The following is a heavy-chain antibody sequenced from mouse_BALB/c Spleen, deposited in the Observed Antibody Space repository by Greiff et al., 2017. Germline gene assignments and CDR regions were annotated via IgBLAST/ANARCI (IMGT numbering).Heavy chain of an antibody. V-gene: IGHV3-2*02. D-gene: IGHD1-1*01. Sequence: EVQLVESGPGLVKPSQSLSLTCTVTGYSITSDYAWNWIRQFPGNKLEWMGYISYSGSTSYNPSLKSRISITRDTSKNQFFLQLNSVTTEDTATYYCARWATVAPFDYWGQGTTLTVSS. J-gene: IGHJ2*01. CDR1: GYSITSDYA. CDR2: ISYSGST. CDR3: ARWATVAPFDY.